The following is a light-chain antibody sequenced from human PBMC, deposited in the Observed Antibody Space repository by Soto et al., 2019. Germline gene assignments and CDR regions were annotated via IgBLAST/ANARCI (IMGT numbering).Light chain of an antibody. CDR2: DAS. CDR3: QQRSNWPT. V-gene: IGKV3-11*01. CDR1: QSVSSY. J-gene: IGKJ1*01. Sequence: EIVLTQSPATLSLSPGERATLSCRASQSVSSYLAWYQQKPGQAPRLLIYDASNRATGIPARFSGTGSGTDLPLTISSLEPEDFAVYYCQQRSNWPTFGQGTKVEIK.